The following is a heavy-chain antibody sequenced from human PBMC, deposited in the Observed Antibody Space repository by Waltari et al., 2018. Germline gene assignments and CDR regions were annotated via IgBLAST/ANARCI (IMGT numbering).Heavy chain of an antibody. D-gene: IGHD4-17*01. V-gene: IGHV4-39*01. CDR3: GRIAFGDEGGYFQY. J-gene: IGHJ1*01. CDR2: MQYRVGT. CDR1: GGSISANHN. Sequence: QLQLQESVPGLVKPSETLSLTCTVSGGSISANHNWGWIREPPGKGLEWRGNMQYRVGTVYNPALESRVTISLDTWKNQFSLRLSSVGAADTAVYFCGRIAFGDEGGYFQYWGQGTLVTVSS.